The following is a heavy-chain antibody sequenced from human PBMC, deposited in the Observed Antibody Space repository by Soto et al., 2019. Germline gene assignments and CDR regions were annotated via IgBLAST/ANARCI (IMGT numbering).Heavy chain of an antibody. Sequence: GGSLRLSCAASGFTFSSYGMHWVRQAPGKGLEWVAVISYDGSNKYYADSVKGRFTISRDNSKNTLYLQMNSLRAEDTAVFYCANDQRWLELGNAFVIWGLATLVTVS. D-gene: IGHD5-12*01. V-gene: IGHV3-30*18. CDR1: GFTFSSYG. CDR2: ISYDGSNK. CDR3: ANDQRWLELGNAFVI. J-gene: IGHJ3*02.